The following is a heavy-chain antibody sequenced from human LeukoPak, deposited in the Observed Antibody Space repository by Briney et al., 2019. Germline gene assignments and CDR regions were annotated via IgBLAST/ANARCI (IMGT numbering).Heavy chain of an antibody. J-gene: IGHJ4*02. CDR2: IYYSGST. CDR1: GGSISSYY. Sequence: SETLSLTCTVSGGSISSYYWSWIRQPPGKGLEWIGYIYYSGSTNYNPSLKSRVTISVDTSKNQFSLKLSSVTAADTAVYYCARRLRDGYNSYFDYWGQGTLVTVYS. V-gene: IGHV4-59*08. D-gene: IGHD5-24*01. CDR3: ARRLRDGYNSYFDY.